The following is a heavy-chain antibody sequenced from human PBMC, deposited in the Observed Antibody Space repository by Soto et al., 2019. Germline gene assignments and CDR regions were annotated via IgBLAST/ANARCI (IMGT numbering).Heavy chain of an antibody. Sequence: GGSLRLSCAASGFTFSSYWMHWVRQAPGEGLVWISFIDTYGTDTKYADSVKGRFTTSRDNAKNTLYLLMNSLRAEDTAVYYCVRGLGNSDYWGQGTLVTVSS. CDR2: IDTYGTDT. V-gene: IGHV3-74*03. D-gene: IGHD1-7*01. CDR1: GFTFSSYW. CDR3: VRGLGNSDY. J-gene: IGHJ4*02.